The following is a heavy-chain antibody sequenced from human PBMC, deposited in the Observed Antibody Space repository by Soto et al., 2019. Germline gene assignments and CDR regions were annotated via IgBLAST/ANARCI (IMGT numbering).Heavy chain of an antibody. Sequence: NPSETLSLTCTVSGGSISSGGYYWSWIRQHPGKGLEWIGYIYYSGSTYYNPSLKSRVTISVDTSKNQFSLKLSSVTAADTAVYYCAKVANVCGGDCGHYWGQGTLVTVSS. CDR2: IYYSGST. D-gene: IGHD2-21*02. CDR3: AKVANVCGGDCGHY. V-gene: IGHV4-31*03. CDR1: GGSISSGGYY. J-gene: IGHJ4*02.